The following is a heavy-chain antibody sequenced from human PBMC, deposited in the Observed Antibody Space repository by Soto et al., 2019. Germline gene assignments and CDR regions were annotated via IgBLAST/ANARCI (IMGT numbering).Heavy chain of an antibody. Sequence: QVRLVESGGGLVKPAGSLRLSCGASGFSFNDYYTSWIRQAPGKGLEWISYISGSGRTISYADSVKGRFTISRDNAKSSLYLHLNNLTAEDTAVYFCARDLGNCFDYWGRGTLVTVSS. J-gene: IGHJ4*02. CDR3: ARDLGNCFDY. V-gene: IGHV3-11*01. CDR1: GFSFNDYY. D-gene: IGHD1-26*01. CDR2: ISGSGRTI.